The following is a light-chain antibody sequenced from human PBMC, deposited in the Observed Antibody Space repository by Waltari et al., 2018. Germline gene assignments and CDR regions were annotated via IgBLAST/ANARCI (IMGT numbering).Light chain of an antibody. Sequence: QSALTQPPSASVSPGQTVTISCTGDISDVAPYDYFSWYQQHPGQAPILLIYDVSKRPSGISYRFSGSKSGTTASLTVSGVQAEDEADYYCSSYSDTRTRVFGTGTKVTVL. J-gene: IGLJ1*01. CDR1: ISDVAPYDY. CDR3: SSYSDTRTRV. V-gene: IGLV2-8*01. CDR2: DVS.